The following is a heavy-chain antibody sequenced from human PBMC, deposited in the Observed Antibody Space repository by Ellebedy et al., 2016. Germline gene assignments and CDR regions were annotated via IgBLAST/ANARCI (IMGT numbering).Heavy chain of an antibody. CDR2: IYYSGST. V-gene: IGHV4-59*08. D-gene: IGHD6-13*01. Sequence: SETLSLTCAVYGGSFSGYYWSWIRQPPGKGLEWIGYIYYSGSTYYNPSLKSRVTITVDTSKNQFSLKLSSVTAADTAVYYCARHDDGSSWEGFEDYWGQGTLVTVSS. CDR3: ARHDDGSSWEGFEDY. J-gene: IGHJ4*02. CDR1: GGSFSGYY.